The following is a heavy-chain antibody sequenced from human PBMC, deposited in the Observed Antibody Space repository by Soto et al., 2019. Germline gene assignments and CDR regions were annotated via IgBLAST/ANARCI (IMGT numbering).Heavy chain of an antibody. J-gene: IGHJ6*02. V-gene: IGHV1-58*01. CDR2: IVVGSGDT. Sequence: QLQLVQSGPEVRKPGTSVKVSCKASGFTFSSSSVQWVRQARGQRLEWIGWIVVGSGDTNYAQKFQERVTITRDMSTTTAYMDLSSLRSEDTAVYYCAAERLLDGMGVWGQGTTVTVSS. CDR3: AAERLLDGMGV. CDR1: GFTFSSSS.